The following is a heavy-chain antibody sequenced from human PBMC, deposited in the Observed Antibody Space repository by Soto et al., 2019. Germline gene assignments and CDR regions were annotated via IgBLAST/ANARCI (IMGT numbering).Heavy chain of an antibody. J-gene: IGHJ5*02. Sequence: ASVKVSCKASGYTFTRYTIHRLRQGLGQGLEWMAWINAHSGGTEYAQKFQGRVTLTRDTSIATAYLTLISLTSDDTALYYCAKDLTRQLAYWLDPWGQGTQLTDSS. CDR1: GYTFTRYT. V-gene: IGHV1-2*02. CDR3: AKDLTRQLAYWLDP. CDR2: INAHSGGT. D-gene: IGHD6-6*01.